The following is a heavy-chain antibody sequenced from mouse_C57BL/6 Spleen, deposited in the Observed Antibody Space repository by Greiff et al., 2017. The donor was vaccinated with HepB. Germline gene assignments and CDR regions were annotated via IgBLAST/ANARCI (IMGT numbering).Heavy chain of an antibody. CDR2: ISSGGDYI. Sequence: EVQLVESGEGLVKPGGSLKLSCAASGFTFSSYAMSWVRQTPEKRLEWVAYISSGGDYIYYADTVKGRFTISRDNARNTLYLQMSSLKSEDTAMYYCTRDGYYRDYYAMDYWGQGTSVTVSS. D-gene: IGHD2-3*01. CDR3: TRDGYYRDYYAMDY. V-gene: IGHV5-9-1*02. J-gene: IGHJ4*01. CDR1: GFTFSSYA.